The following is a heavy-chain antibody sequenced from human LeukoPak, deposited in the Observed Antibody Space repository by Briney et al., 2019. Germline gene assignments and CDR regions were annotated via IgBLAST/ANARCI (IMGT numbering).Heavy chain of an antibody. D-gene: IGHD3-10*01. CDR1: GYTFTGYG. CDR3: ARDRVVRPKTSIDY. Sequence: ASVKVSCKASGYTFTGYGISWVRQAPGQGLEWMGWISAYNGNTNYAQKLQGRVTMTTDTSTSTAYMELRSLRSDDTAVYYCARDRVVRPKTSIDYWGQGTLVTVSS. V-gene: IGHV1-18*01. J-gene: IGHJ4*02. CDR2: ISAYNGNT.